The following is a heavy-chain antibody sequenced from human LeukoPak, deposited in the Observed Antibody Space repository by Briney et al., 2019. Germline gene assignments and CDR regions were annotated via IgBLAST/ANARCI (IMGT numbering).Heavy chain of an antibody. CDR1: GFNVSSNY. V-gene: IGHV3-53*01. CDR2: IYRGGST. CDR3: ARDSTRGYYYGMDV. Sequence: GGSLRLSCAASGFNVSSNYMTWVRQAPGKGLEWVSVIYRGGSTYYADSVKGRFTISRDNSKNTLYLQMNSLRAEDTAVYYCARDSTRGYYYGMDVWGQGTTVTVSS. J-gene: IGHJ6*02. D-gene: IGHD3-10*01.